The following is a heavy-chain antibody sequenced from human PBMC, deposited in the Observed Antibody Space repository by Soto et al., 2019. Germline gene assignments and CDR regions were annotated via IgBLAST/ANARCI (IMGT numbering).Heavy chain of an antibody. CDR3: ARGRGYSGDDHYYYFDMDV. Sequence: ASVKVSCKASGGTFNNYPITWGRKPPVEGLGWRGGSNPIFGTANYAQKFQGRVTVSVDESTSTAYMELSSLRSEDTAVYYCARGRGYSGDDHYYYFDMDVWGQGTTVTVSS. J-gene: IGHJ6*02. V-gene: IGHV1-69*13. CDR2: SNPIFGTA. D-gene: IGHD5-12*01. CDR1: GGTFNNYP.